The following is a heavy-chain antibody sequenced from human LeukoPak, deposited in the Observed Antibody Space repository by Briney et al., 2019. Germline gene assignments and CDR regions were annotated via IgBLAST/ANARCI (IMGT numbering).Heavy chain of an antibody. CDR3: ARQSDDLGYFQH. V-gene: IGHV4-59*08. D-gene: IGHD3-16*01. J-gene: IGHJ1*01. CDR2: IYYRGRT. Sequence: SETLSLTCTVSGGSLSSYYWSWIRQPPGKGLEWIGYIYYRGRTKYNPSLQSRVTISVDTSRNQFSLRLSSVTAADTAVYYCARQSDDLGYFQHWGQGTLVTVSS. CDR1: GGSLSSYY.